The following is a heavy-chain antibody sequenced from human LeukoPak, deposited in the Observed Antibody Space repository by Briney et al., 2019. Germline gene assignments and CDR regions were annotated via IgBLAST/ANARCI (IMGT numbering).Heavy chain of an antibody. CDR3: ARVGRQWSGAFDI. V-gene: IGHV3-21*01. J-gene: IGHJ3*02. CDR2: ISSSSSYI. D-gene: IGHD3-3*01. Sequence: PGGSLRLSCAASGFTFSSYSMNWVRQAPGKGLEWVSSISSSSSYIYYADSVKGRFTISRDNAKNSLYLQMNSLRAEDTAVYYCARVGRQWSGAFDIWGQGTMVTVSS. CDR1: GFTFSSYS.